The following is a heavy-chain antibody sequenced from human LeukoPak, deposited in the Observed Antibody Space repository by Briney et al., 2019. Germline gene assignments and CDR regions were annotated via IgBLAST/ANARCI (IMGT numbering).Heavy chain of an antibody. D-gene: IGHD3-22*01. CDR3: ARSYYDSSGYYFGDAFNI. CDR1: GFTFSSYE. CDR2: ISSGGTTI. V-gene: IGHV3-48*03. Sequence: GGSLRLSRAASGFTFSSYEMNWVRQAPGKGLEWVSYISSGGTTIYYADSLKGRFTISRDNAKNSLYLQMNSLRAEDTAMYYCARSYYDSSGYYFGDAFNIWGHGTMVTVSS. J-gene: IGHJ3*02.